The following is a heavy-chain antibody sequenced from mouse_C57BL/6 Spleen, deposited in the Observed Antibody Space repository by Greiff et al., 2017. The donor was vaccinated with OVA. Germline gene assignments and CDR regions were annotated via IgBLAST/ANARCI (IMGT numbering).Heavy chain of an antibody. CDR2: IDPSDSYT. CDR3: ARWDDGTTGDY. D-gene: IGHD1-1*01. J-gene: IGHJ2*01. V-gene: IGHV1-69*01. Sequence: QVQLQQSGAELVMPGASVKLSCKASGYTFTSYWMHWVKQRPGQGLEWIGEIDPSDSYTNYNQKFKGKSTLTVDKSSSTAYMQLSSLTSEDSAVYYCARWDDGTTGDYWGQGTTLTVSS. CDR1: GYTFTSYW.